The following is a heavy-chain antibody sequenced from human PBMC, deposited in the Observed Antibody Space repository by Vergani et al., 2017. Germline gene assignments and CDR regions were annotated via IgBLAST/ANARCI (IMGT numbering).Heavy chain of an antibody. Sequence: QVQLVESGGGVVQPGRSLRLSCAASGFTFSSYGMHWVRQAPGKGLEWVAVISYDGSNKYYADSVKGRFTISRDNSKNTLYLQMNSLRAEDTAVYYCAKDRLVLPGEGLDPGGQGTRVTGSS. CDR1: GFTFSSYG. V-gene: IGHV3-30*18. D-gene: IGHD1-26*01. CDR2: ISYDGSNK. J-gene: IGHJ5*02. CDR3: AKDRLVLPGEGLDP.